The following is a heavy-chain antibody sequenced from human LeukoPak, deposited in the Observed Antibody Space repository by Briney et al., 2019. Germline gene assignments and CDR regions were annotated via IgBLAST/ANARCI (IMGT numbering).Heavy chain of an antibody. CDR3: ARAMVRGVNLPRPTGWFDP. J-gene: IGHJ5*02. V-gene: IGHV1-2*06. Sequence: ASVKVSCKASGYPFTVYSMNWVRQAPGQGLEWMGRINPNSGGTNYAQKFQGRVTMTRDTSISTAYMELSRLRSDDTAVYYCARAMVRGVNLPRPTGWFDPWGQGTLVTVSS. D-gene: IGHD3-10*01. CDR2: INPNSGGT. CDR1: GYPFTVYS.